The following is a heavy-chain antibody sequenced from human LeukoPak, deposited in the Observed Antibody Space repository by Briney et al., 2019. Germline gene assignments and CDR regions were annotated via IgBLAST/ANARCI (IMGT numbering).Heavy chain of an antibody. CDR1: GGSISSSSYY. J-gene: IGHJ4*02. V-gene: IGHV4-39*01. D-gene: IGHD5-18*01. Sequence: PSETLSLTCTVSGGSISSSSYYWGWIRQPPGKGLEWIGSIYYSGSTYYNPSLKSRVTISVDTSKNQFSLKLSSVTAADTAVYYCARIPRGYSYGTLDYWGQGTLVTVSS. CDR2: IYYSGST. CDR3: ARIPRGYSYGTLDY.